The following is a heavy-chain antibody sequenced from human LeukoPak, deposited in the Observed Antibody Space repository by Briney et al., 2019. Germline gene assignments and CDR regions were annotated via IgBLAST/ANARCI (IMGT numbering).Heavy chain of an antibody. CDR2: IYHSGST. V-gene: IGHV4-4*02. Sequence: SETLSLACAVSGGSISSSNWWSWVRQPPGKGLEWIGEIYHSGSTNYNPSLKSRVTISVDKSKNQFSLKLSSVTAADTAVYYCACRSDIVATIYFDYWGQGTLVTVSS. J-gene: IGHJ4*02. CDR1: GGSISSSNW. CDR3: ACRSDIVATIYFDY. D-gene: IGHD5-12*01.